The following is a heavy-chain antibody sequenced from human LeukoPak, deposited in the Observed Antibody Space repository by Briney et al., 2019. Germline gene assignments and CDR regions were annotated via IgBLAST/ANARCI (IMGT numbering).Heavy chain of an antibody. J-gene: IGHJ4*02. CDR2: INPNSGGT. Sequence: GASVKVSCKASGYTFTGYYMHGVRQAPGQGLEWMGWINPNSGGTNYAQKFQGRVTMTRDTSISTAYMELSRLRSDDTAVYYCARSPFYDYVWGSYPPSDYWGQGTLVTVSS. V-gene: IGHV1-2*02. D-gene: IGHD3-16*01. CDR1: GYTFTGYY. CDR3: ARSPFYDYVWGSYPPSDY.